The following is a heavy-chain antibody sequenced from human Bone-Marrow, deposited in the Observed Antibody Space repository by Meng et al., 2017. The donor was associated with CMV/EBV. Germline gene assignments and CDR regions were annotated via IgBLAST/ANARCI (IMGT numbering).Heavy chain of an antibody. CDR2: INHSGST. CDR3: AKDQRGFYGSFYEYYFDY. CDR1: GGSFSGYY. J-gene: IGHJ4*02. Sequence: SETLSLTCAVYGGSFSGYYWSWIRQPPGKGLEWIGEINHSGSTNYNPSLKSRVTISVDTSKNQFSLKLSSVTAADTAVYYCAKDQRGFYGSFYEYYFDYWGQGTLVTVSS. V-gene: IGHV4-34*01. D-gene: IGHD3-10*01.